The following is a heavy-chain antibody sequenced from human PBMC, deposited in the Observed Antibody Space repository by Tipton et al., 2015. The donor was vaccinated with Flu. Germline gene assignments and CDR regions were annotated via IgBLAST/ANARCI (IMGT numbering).Heavy chain of an antibody. Sequence: SLRLSCVDSGFTFSNYWMSWVRQAPGKGLEWVAIIWYDGSKKYYADSVKGRFTISRDTSRNTLYLQMNNLRAEDTAVYYCARDSLVIPLDYWGQGTPVTVSS. CDR2: IWYDGSKK. CDR3: ARDSLVIPLDY. D-gene: IGHD3-22*01. J-gene: IGHJ4*02. V-gene: IGHV3-33*08. CDR1: GFTFSNYW.